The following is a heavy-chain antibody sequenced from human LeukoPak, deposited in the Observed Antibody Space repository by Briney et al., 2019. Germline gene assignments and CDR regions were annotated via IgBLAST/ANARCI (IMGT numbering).Heavy chain of an antibody. CDR1: GFTFNNYW. Sequence: GSLRLSCAASGFTFNNYWMHWVRQAPGKGLVWVSSISSSSSYIYYADSVKGRFTISRDNAKNSLYLQMNSLRAEDTAVYYCARDLEGTAMEALDYWGQGTLVTVSS. V-gene: IGHV3-21*01. CDR3: ARDLEGTAMEALDY. D-gene: IGHD5-18*01. J-gene: IGHJ4*02. CDR2: ISSSSSYI.